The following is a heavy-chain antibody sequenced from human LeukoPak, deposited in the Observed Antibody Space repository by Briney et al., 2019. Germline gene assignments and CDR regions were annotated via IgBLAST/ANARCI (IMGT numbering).Heavy chain of an antibody. CDR3: ARAIGQLVTADWFDP. J-gene: IGHJ5*02. D-gene: IGHD6-13*01. CDR1: GGSISSGGYY. CDR2: IYYSGST. V-gene: IGHV4-31*03. Sequence: PSETLSLTCTVSGGSISSGGYYWSWIRQHPGKGLEWIGYIYYSGSTYYNPSLKSRVTISVDTSKNQFSLKLSSVTAADTAVYYCARAIGQLVTADWFDPWGQGTLVTVSS.